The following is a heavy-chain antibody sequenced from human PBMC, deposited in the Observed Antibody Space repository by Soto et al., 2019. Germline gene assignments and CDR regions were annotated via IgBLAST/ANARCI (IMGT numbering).Heavy chain of an antibody. V-gene: IGHV3-11*01. D-gene: IGHD2-15*01. CDR1: GFIFIDYY. Sequence: WGSLRLSSAASGFIFIDYYMSWIRQAPWKGLEWVSYISSSGSTIYYAGSVKGRFTISRDNAKNSLYLQMNSLRAEDTAVYYCARGGEVAARHFDYWGQGTLVTV. J-gene: IGHJ4*02. CDR2: ISSSGSTI. CDR3: ARGGEVAARHFDY.